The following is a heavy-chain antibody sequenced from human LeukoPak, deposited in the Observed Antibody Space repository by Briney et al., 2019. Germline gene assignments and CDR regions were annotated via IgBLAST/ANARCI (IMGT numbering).Heavy chain of an antibody. CDR2: IYFIGNT. CDR3: ATKKTTPRSGFDY. J-gene: IGHJ4*02. CDR1: GVSISNYY. V-gene: IGHV4-59*01. D-gene: IGHD6-25*01. Sequence: PSETLSLTCAVSGVSISNYYLSWIRQPPGKGLEWIGHIYFIGNTNYNASLKSRVTISLDTSKNHFSLKLTSVTAADTAIYYCATKKTTPRSGFDYWGQGTLVTASS.